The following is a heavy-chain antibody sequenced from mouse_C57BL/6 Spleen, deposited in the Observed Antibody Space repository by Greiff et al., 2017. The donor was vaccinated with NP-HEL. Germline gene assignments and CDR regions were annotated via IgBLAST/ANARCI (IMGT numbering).Heavy chain of an antibody. J-gene: IGHJ1*03. CDR3: ASPYYGSSPHWYFDV. D-gene: IGHD1-1*01. Sequence: QVQLQQPGAELVMPGASVKLSCKASGYTFTSYWMHWVKQRPGQGLEWIGEIDPSDSYTNYNQKFKGKSTLTVDKSSSTAYMQLSSLTSEDSAVYYCASPYYGSSPHWYFDVWGTGTTVTVSS. CDR1: GYTFTSYW. CDR2: IDPSDSYT. V-gene: IGHV1-69*01.